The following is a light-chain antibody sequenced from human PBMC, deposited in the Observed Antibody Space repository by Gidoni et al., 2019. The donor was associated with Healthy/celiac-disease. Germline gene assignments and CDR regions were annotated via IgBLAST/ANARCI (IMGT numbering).Light chain of an antibody. V-gene: IGLV2-11*01. CDR2: DVS. CDR1: SSGVGGYNY. Sequence: QSALTQPRSVSGSPGQSVPISCTGTSSGVGGYNYVSWYQQHPGKAPKLMIYDVSKRPSGVPDRCSGSKSGNTASLTISGLQAEDEADYYCCSYAGSYTVRWVFGGGTKLTVL. J-gene: IGLJ3*02. CDR3: CSYAGSYTVRWV.